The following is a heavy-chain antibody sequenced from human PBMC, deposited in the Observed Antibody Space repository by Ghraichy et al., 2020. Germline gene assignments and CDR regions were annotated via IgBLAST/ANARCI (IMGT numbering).Heavy chain of an antibody. J-gene: IGHJ6*03. Sequence: GESLNISCAASGFTFSSFAMSWVRQAPGKGLEWVSATIDTGANTFYADSVKGRFTISRDNSKNTLYLQMNSLRGEDTAVYYCAKMAGHPHYYYYMDVWGKGTAVTVSS. CDR1: GFTFSSFA. CDR2: TIDTGANT. V-gene: IGHV3-23*01. CDR3: AKMAGHPHYYYYMDV. D-gene: IGHD6-19*01.